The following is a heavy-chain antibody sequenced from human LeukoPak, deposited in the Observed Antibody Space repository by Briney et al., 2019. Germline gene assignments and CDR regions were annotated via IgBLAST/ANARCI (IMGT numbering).Heavy chain of an antibody. CDR2: INPNSGGT. Sequence: ASVKVSCKASGYTFTGYYMHWVRQAPGQGLEWMGWINPNSGGTNYAQKFQGRVTMTRDTSISTAYMELSRLRSDDTAVYYCARHRTAINHYGPYDAFDIWGQGTMVTVSS. D-gene: IGHD3-10*01. V-gene: IGHV1-2*02. CDR3: ARHRTAINHYGPYDAFDI. J-gene: IGHJ3*02. CDR1: GYTFTGYY.